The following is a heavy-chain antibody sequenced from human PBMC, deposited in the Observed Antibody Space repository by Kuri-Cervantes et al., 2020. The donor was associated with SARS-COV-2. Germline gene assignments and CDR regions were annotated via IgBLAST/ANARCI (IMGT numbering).Heavy chain of an antibody. CDR3: AGATYYYDSSGYYFFDY. V-gene: IGHV4-59*01. Sequence: SETLSLTCTVSGGSISSYYWSWIRQPPGKGLEWIGRIHSSGTTNYNPSLKSRVTISGHTSKGQFSLNLSSVTAADTAVYYCAGATYYYDSSGYYFFDYWGQGTLVTVSS. CDR2: IHSSGTT. CDR1: GGSISSYY. D-gene: IGHD3-22*01. J-gene: IGHJ4*02.